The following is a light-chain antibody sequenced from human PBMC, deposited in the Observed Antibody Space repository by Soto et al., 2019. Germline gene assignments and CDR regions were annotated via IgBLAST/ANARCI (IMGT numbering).Light chain of an antibody. CDR3: QHRSSWPLT. CDR1: QSVRSY. Sequence: EIVLTQSPATLSLSPGERATLSCRASQSVRSYLAWYQQKPGQAPRLLIYDASNRATGIPARFRGSGSGTDFTLTISSLEPEDFEVYYCQHRSSWPLTFGGGTRLEIK. CDR2: DAS. J-gene: IGKJ5*01. V-gene: IGKV3-11*01.